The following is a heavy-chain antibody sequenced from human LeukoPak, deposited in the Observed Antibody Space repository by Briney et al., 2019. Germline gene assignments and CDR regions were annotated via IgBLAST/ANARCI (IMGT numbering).Heavy chain of an antibody. Sequence: ASVKVSCKASGYTFTSYDINWVRQATGQGLEWMGWMNPNSGNTGYAQKFQGRVTMTRNTSISTAYMELSSLRSEDTAVYYCAKDKARGGYDWDCCDYWGQGTLVTVSS. V-gene: IGHV1-8*01. D-gene: IGHD5-12*01. J-gene: IGHJ4*02. CDR3: AKDKARGGYDWDCCDY. CDR1: GYTFTSYD. CDR2: MNPNSGNT.